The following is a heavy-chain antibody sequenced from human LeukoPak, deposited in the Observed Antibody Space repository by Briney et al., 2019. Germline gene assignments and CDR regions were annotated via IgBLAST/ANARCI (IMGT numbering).Heavy chain of an antibody. D-gene: IGHD4-17*01. J-gene: IGHJ4*02. V-gene: IGHV4-34*01. CDR3: ARGLYGDYVPLGY. CDR1: GGSFSGYS. CDR2: INHSGSS. Sequence: SETLSLTCAVFGGSFSGYSWNWIRQPPGKGLEWIGEINHSGSSNYNPSLKSRVTISVDTSKNQFSLKLSSVTAADTAVYYCARGLYGDYVPLGYWGQGTLVTVSS.